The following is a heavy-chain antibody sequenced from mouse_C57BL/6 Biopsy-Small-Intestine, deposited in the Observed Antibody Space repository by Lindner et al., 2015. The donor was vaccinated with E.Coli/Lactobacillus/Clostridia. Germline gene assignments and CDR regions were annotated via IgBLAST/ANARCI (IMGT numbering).Heavy chain of an antibody. CDR3: ARNPYYFDY. J-gene: IGHJ2*01. CDR1: GYAFSSSW. V-gene: IGHV1-82*01. CDR2: IYPGDGDT. Sequence: VQLQESGPELVKPGASVKISCKASGYAFSSSWMNWVKQRPGKGLEWIGRIYPGDGDTNYNGKFEGKATLTADKSSSTAYMQLSSLTSEDPAVYFCARNPYYFDYWGQGTTLTVSS.